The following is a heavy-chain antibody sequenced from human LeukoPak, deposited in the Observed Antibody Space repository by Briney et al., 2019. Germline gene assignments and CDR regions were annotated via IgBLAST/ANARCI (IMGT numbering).Heavy chain of an antibody. CDR2: IRSKAYGGTT. CDR1: GFTFGDYA. V-gene: IGHV3-49*04. CDR3: TRVRSSWYYFDY. J-gene: IGHJ4*02. Sequence: GGSLRLSCTASGFTFGDYAMSWVRQAPGKGLEWVGFIRSKAYGGTTEYAASVKGRFTISRDDSKSIAYLQLNSLKTEDTAVYYCTRVRSSWYYFDYWGQGTLVTVSS. D-gene: IGHD6-13*01.